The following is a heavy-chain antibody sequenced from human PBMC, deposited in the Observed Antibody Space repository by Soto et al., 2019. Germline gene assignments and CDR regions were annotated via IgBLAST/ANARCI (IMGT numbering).Heavy chain of an antibody. D-gene: IGHD4-4*01. CDR2: VYKSGST. CDR3: ASQRDGYSIDY. J-gene: IGHJ4*02. Sequence: SETLSLTCSVSGDSITNTTYYWDWIRQPPGKGLEWLGSVYKSGSTYYNPSLKSRVTVSVDTAKNQFSLELDSVTAADTAVYYCASQRDGYSIDYWGQGSLVTVSS. V-gene: IGHV4-39*01. CDR1: GDSITNTTYY.